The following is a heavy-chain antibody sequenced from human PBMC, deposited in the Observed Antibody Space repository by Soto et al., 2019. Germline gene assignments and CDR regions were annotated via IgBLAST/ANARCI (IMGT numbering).Heavy chain of an antibody. CDR1: GGSISSSSYY. D-gene: IGHD6-19*01. Sequence: QLQLQESGPGLVKPSETLSLTCTVSGGSISSSSYYWGWIRQPPGKGLEWIGSIHYSGSTYYNPSVKSRFPISVDTSKDQFSHKLSSVTAADTAVYYCARAVAGVDYWGQGTLVTVSS. CDR2: IHYSGST. V-gene: IGHV4-39*01. CDR3: ARAVAGVDY. J-gene: IGHJ4*02.